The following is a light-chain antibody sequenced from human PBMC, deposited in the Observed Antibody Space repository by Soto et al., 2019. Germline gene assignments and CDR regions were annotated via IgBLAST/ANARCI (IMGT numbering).Light chain of an antibody. CDR3: QQRSNWPAN. V-gene: IGKV3-11*01. CDR2: GAS. CDR1: QTIITY. J-gene: IGKJ5*01. Sequence: EIEMTQSPATLSLSLGARATICCRASQTIITYLAGYQQKPGQPPRLLIYGASNSATGIPARFSGSGSGTDFTLTINNLEPEDFAVYYCQQRSNWPANFGQGTRLEIK.